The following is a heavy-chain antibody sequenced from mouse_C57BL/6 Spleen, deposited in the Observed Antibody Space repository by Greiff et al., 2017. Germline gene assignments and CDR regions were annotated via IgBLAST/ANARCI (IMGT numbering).Heavy chain of an antibody. Sequence: EVQVVESGPGLAKPSQSLSLTCSVTGYSITSDYWNWIRNFPGNNLEYMGYISYSGSTYSNPSPKSRISITRDTSKNQYYLQWNSVTTEDTATYCCARYYDYAYWYIDVWGTGTSVTVSS. CDR3: ARYYDYAYWYIDV. V-gene: IGHV3-8*01. CDR1: GYSITSDY. D-gene: IGHD2-4*01. CDR2: ISYSGST. J-gene: IGHJ1*03.